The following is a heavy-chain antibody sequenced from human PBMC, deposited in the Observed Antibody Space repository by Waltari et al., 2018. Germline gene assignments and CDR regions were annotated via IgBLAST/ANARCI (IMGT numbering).Heavy chain of an antibody. D-gene: IGHD1-26*01. V-gene: IGHV3-30*02. J-gene: IGHJ4*02. CDR2: IRYDGSNK. CDR1: GFTFSSYG. CDR3: AKERWAESYFDY. Sequence: QVQLVESGGGVVQPGGSLRLSCAASGFTFSSYGMHWVRQAPGKGLEWVAFIRYDGSNKYYADSEKGRFTISRDNSKNTLYLQMNSLRAEDTAVYYCAKERWAESYFDYWGQGTLVTVSS.